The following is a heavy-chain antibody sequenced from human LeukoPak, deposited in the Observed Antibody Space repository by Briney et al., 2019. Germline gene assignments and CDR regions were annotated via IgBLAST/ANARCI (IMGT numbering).Heavy chain of an antibody. J-gene: IGHJ4*02. D-gene: IGHD2-2*01. CDR1: GFTFSSNY. Sequence: PGGSLRLSCAASGFTFSSNYMSWVRQAPGKGLEWVSVIYSGGSTYYSDSVKGRFTISRDNSKNTLYLQMNSLRAEDTAVYYCARTQLAPAAFDYWGQGTLVTVSS. V-gene: IGHV3-53*01. CDR2: IYSGGST. CDR3: ARTQLAPAAFDY.